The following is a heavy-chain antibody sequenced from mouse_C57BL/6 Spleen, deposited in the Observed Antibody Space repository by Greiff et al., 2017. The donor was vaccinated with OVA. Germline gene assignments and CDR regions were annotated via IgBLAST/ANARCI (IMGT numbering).Heavy chain of an antibody. V-gene: IGHV5-17*01. J-gene: IGHJ2*01. CDR2: ISSGSSTI. CDR3: ERSYSNDYDY. D-gene: IGHD2-5*01. CDR1: GFTFSDYG. Sequence: EVKLMESGGGLVKPGGSLKLSCAASGFTFSDYGMHWVRQAPEKGLEWVAYISSGSSTINYADTVKGRFTISRDNAKNTLFQQMTSLRSEDTAMYYCERSYSNDYDYWGKGTTLTVS.